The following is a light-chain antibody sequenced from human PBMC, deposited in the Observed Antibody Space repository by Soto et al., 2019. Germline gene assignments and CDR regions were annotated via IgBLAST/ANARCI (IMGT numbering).Light chain of an antibody. J-gene: IGLJ1*01. CDR2: DNN. CDR3: QSYDSSLRGV. V-gene: IGLV1-40*01. CDR1: SSNIGARFD. Sequence: QSVLTQPPSVSGAPGQSVTISCTGSSSNIGARFDVHWYQQLPGRAPKLLIYDNNNRPSGVPDRFSGSRSGTSASLAITGLQAEDEADYYCQSYDSSLRGVFGTGTKVTVL.